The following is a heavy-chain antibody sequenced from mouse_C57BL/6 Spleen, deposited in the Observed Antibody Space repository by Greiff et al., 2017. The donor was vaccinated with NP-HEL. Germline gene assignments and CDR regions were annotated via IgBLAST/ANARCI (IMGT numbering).Heavy chain of an antibody. J-gene: IGHJ4*01. V-gene: IGHV1-62-2*01. D-gene: IGHD4-1*01. CDR3: ERHEEGGANWDWAMDY. CDR1: GYTFTEYT. Sequence: VQLQQSGAELVKPGASVKLSCKASGYTFTEYTIHWVKQRSGQGLEWIGWFYPGSGSIKYNENFKDKATLTADKSSSTVYMELSRLTSEDSAVYCCERHEEGGANWDWAMDYWGQGTSVTVAS. CDR2: FYPGSGSI.